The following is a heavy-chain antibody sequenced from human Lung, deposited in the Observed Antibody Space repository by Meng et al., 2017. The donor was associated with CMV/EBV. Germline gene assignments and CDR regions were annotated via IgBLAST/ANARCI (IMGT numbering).Heavy chain of an antibody. CDR2: ISYDGTT. D-gene: IGHD3-10*02. Sequence: SQXXSLTCAVSGGVINVYYWSWIRQPPGKGLEWVGSISYDGTTSYNPSLNSRVTISLDTSKSQFSLKLTSVTAADTALYYCAGLLPSGKYVHHWFDPWGQGTLVTVSS. CDR3: AGLLPSGKYVHHWFDP. CDR1: GGVINVYY. V-gene: IGHV4-59*12. J-gene: IGHJ5*01.